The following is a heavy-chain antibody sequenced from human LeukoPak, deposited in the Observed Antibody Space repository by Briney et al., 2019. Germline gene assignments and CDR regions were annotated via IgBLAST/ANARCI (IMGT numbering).Heavy chain of an antibody. J-gene: IGHJ6*02. V-gene: IGHV4-59*10. CDR3: ARDSMGPDYYYYGMDV. Sequence: SETLSLTCAVYGGSFSGYYWSWIRQPAGKGLEWIGRIYTSGSTNYNPSLKSRVTMSVDTSKNQFSLKLSSVTAADTAVYYCARDSMGPDYYYYGMDVWGQGTTVTVSS. CDR1: GGSFSGYY. D-gene: IGHD5-24*01. CDR2: IYTSGST.